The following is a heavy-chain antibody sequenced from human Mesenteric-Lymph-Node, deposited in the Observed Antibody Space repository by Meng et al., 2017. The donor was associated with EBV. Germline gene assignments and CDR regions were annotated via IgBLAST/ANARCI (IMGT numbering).Heavy chain of an antibody. D-gene: IGHD5-12*01. J-gene: IGHJ5*02. CDR2: INPSGGGT. CDR1: GYTFTSHY. Sequence: QVDVAQSGVEGGEPGASVKVSCKASGYTFTSHYMHWVRQAPGQGLEWMGLINPSGGGTIYAQKFQGRVTMTRDTSANTDYMELTSLRSEDTAIYYCARDNSGDDTWWFDPWGQGTLVTVSS. V-gene: IGHV1-46*01. CDR3: ARDNSGDDTWWFDP.